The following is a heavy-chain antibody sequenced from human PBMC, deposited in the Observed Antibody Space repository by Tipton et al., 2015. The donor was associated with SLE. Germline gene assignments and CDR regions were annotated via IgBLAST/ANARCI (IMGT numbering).Heavy chain of an antibody. CDR3: ASLSAPSDY. V-gene: IGHV3-74*01. J-gene: IGHJ4*02. CDR1: SFTSSSYW. Sequence: SLRLSCTASSFTSSSYWMHWVRQVPGKGLVWVSEIDPDGSRTNYADYVEGRFTISRDNAKNTLSLQMNSLRVDDTGVYYCASLSAPSDYWGQGTLVTVSS. CDR2: IDPDGSRT.